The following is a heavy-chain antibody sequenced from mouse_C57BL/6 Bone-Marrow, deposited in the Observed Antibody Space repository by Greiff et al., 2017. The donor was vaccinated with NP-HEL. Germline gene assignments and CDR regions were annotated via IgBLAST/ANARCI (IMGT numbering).Heavy chain of an antibody. CDR2: ISNLAYSI. J-gene: IGHJ4*01. CDR1: GFTFSDYG. V-gene: IGHV5-15*01. D-gene: IGHD1-1*01. Sequence: EVKLMESGGGLVQPGGSLKLSCAASGFTFSDYGMAWVRQAPRKGPEWVAFISNLAYSIYYADTVTGRFTISRENAKNTLYLEMSSLRSEDTAMYYCARLSYYYGSSSYAMDYWGQGTSVTVSS. CDR3: ARLSYYYGSSSYAMDY.